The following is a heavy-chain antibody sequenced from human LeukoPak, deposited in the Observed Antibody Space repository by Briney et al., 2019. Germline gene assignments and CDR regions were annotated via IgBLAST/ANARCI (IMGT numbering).Heavy chain of an antibody. J-gene: IGHJ4*02. Sequence: PSETLSLTCAVYGGSFSGYYWTWIRQTPEKGLGWIGEMNPSGSTSYTPSLKSRVTISVDTSKNQFSLKLSSVTAADTAVYYCARVLARDGYNLRVDYFDYWGQGTLVTVSS. D-gene: IGHD5-24*01. V-gene: IGHV4-34*01. CDR1: GGSFSGYY. CDR3: ARVLARDGYNLRVDYFDY. CDR2: MNPSGST.